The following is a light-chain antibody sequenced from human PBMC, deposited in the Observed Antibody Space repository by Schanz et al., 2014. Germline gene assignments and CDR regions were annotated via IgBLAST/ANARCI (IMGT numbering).Light chain of an antibody. Sequence: SVLTQPASVSGSPGQSITISCTGTSSDVGNYGLVSWYQLHPGKAPKLIIYEGSQRPSTVSNRFSGSKSDNTASLTISGLQTEDEAHYYCCSYVGHSTVLFGGGTKLTVL. CDR1: SSDVGNYGL. V-gene: IGLV2-23*01. CDR2: EGS. CDR3: CSYVGHSTVL. J-gene: IGLJ2*01.